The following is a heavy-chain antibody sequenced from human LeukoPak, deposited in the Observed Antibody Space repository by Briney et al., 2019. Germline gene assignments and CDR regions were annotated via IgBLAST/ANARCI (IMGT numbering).Heavy chain of an antibody. J-gene: IGHJ3*02. CDR3: AISYRRGAITMIRGVENRGAFDI. CDR1: AFTFSSYA. V-gene: IGHV3-30*04. CDR2: ISCYGSNK. Sequence: GGSLRLSCAASAFTFSSYAMHWVRQAAGKGLGWVAIISCYGSNKYYADSVKGRFTISRDNSKNTLYLQMNRLRAEDTAVYYCAISYRRGAITMIRGVENRGAFDIWGQRTMVTVSS. D-gene: IGHD3-10*01.